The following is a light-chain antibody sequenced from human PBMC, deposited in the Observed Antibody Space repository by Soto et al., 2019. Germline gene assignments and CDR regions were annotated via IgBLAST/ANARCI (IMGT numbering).Light chain of an antibody. V-gene: IGKV3-11*01. CDR1: QSVSSY. Sequence: EIVLTQSPATLSLSPGERATLSCRASQSVSSYLAWYQQKPGQAPRLLIYDASNRATGIPARLSGSGSGTDFTLTISSLEPEDFAVYYCQQRSNWPWTFGQGTK. CDR3: QQRSNWPWT. J-gene: IGKJ1*01. CDR2: DAS.